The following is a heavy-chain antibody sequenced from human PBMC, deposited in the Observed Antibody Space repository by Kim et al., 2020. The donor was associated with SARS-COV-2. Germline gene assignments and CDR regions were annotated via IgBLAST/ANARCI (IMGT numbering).Heavy chain of an antibody. V-gene: IGHV3-30-3*01. CDR2: ISYDGYNT. CDR3: ARSVAGNYYYGMDV. Sequence: GGSLRLSCAASGFTFSSYAMHWVRQAPGKGLEWVALISYDGYNTYYADSVKGRFTISRDNSKDTLYLQMNSLRAEDTAVYYCARSVAGNYYYGMDVWGQGTTVTVPS. CDR1: GFTFSSYA. D-gene: IGHD2-15*01. J-gene: IGHJ6*02.